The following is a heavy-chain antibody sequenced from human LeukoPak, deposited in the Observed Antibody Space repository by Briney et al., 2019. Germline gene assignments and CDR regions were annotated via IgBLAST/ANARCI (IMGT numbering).Heavy chain of an antibody. CDR3: AGGDRNGWYFYY. J-gene: IGHJ4*02. CDR2: IKQDGSEK. CDR1: GFTFSNYA. Sequence: GGSLRLSCAASGFTFSNYAMSWVRQAPGKGLEWVANIKQDGSEKYYVDSVKGRFTISRDNAKNSLYLQMSSLRAEDTALYLCAGGDRNGWYFYYWGQGTLVTVSS. D-gene: IGHD6-19*01. V-gene: IGHV3-7*03.